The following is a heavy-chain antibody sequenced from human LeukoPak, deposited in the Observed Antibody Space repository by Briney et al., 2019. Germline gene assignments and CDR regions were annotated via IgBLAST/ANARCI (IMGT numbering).Heavy chain of an antibody. CDR1: EGTFSSYA. D-gene: IGHD6-19*01. CDR3: ARASAVAGTGASGY. V-gene: IGHV1-69*05. CDR2: IIPIFGTA. Sequence: SVKVSCKASEGTFSSYAISWVRQAPGQGLEWMGRIIPIFGTANYAQKFQGRVTITTDESTSTAYMELSSLRSEDTAVYYCARASAVAGTGASGYWGQGTLVTVSS. J-gene: IGHJ4*02.